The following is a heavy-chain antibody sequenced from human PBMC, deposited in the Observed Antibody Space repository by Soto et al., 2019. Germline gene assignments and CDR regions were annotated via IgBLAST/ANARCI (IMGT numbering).Heavy chain of an antibody. CDR3: ARVLNSAHWFES. J-gene: IGHJ5*01. V-gene: IGHV4-38-2*02. CDR1: GYSISSDYY. D-gene: IGHD1-26*01. CDR2: VSQSGGT. Sequence: PSETLSLTCSVSGYSISSDYYWGWIRHPPGKGLEWIGSVSQSGGTYYNPSLKSRVSISIDTSQNEFSLNLSSVTATDTAVYYCARVLNSAHWFESWGQGTLVTVSS.